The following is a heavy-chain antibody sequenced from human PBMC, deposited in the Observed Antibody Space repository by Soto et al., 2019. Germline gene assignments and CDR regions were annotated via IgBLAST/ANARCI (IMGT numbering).Heavy chain of an antibody. Sequence: EVQLLESGGGLVQPGGSLRLSCAASGFTFSSYAMSWVRQVPGKGLEWVSTLSGSGGSTYLADSVKGRFTISRDNSKNTLYLQMNSLRDEDTAVYSCARVWERTVTSRNYFYGMDVWGQGTTVTVSS. CDR1: GFTFSSYA. D-gene: IGHD4-17*01. J-gene: IGHJ6*02. V-gene: IGHV3-23*01. CDR3: ARVWERTVTSRNYFYGMDV. CDR2: LSGSGGST.